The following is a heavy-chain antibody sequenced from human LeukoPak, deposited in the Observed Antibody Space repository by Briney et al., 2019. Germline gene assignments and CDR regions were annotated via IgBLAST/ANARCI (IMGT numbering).Heavy chain of an antibody. Sequence: PGGSLRLSCAASGFTFSSYAMSWVRQAPGKGLEWVSAISGSGGSTYYVDSVKGRFTISRDNSKNTLYLQMNSLRAEDTAVYYCAKGKPRIAASRFQYFDYWGQGTLVTVSS. CDR3: AKGKPRIAASRFQYFDY. CDR2: ISGSGGST. V-gene: IGHV3-23*01. D-gene: IGHD6-13*01. CDR1: GFTFSSYA. J-gene: IGHJ4*02.